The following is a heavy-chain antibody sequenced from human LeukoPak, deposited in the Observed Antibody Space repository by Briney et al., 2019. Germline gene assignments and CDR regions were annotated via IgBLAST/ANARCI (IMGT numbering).Heavy chain of an antibody. CDR3: ARTSRGGYSGYDPNFDY. Sequence: SVKVSCKASGGTFSSYTISWVRQAPGQGLEWMGRIIPILGIANYAQKFQGRVTITADKSTSTAYMELSSLRSEDTAVYYCARTSRGGYSGYDPNFDYWGQGTLVTVSS. J-gene: IGHJ4*02. V-gene: IGHV1-69*02. CDR2: IIPILGIA. CDR1: GGTFSSYT. D-gene: IGHD5-12*01.